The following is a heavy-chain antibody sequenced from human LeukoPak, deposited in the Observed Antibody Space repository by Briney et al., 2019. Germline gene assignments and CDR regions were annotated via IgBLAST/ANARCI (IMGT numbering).Heavy chain of an antibody. CDR1: GGSISSYY. CDR2: IYYSGST. CDR3: ASTLDTNYYYYMDV. J-gene: IGHJ6*03. Sequence: SETLSLTCTVSGGSISSYYWSWIRQPPGKGLEWIGHIYYSGSTNYNPSLKSRVTISVDTSKNQFSLKLSSVTAADTAVYYCASTLDTNYYYYMDVWGKGTTVTISS. D-gene: IGHD5-18*01. V-gene: IGHV4-59*01.